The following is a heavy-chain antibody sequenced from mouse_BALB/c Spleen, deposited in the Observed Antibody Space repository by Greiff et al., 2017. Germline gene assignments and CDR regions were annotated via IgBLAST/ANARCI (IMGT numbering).Heavy chain of an antibody. CDR1: GFTFTDYY. Sequence: EVQRVESGGGLVQPGGSLRLSCATSGFTFTDYYMSWVRQPPGKALEWLGFIRNKANGYTTEYSASVKGRFTISRDNSQSILYLQMNTLRAEDSATYYCARDGDSSGYFDYWGQGTTLTVSS. V-gene: IGHV7-3*02. D-gene: IGHD3-2*01. CDR2: IRNKANGYTT. CDR3: ARDGDSSGYFDY. J-gene: IGHJ2*01.